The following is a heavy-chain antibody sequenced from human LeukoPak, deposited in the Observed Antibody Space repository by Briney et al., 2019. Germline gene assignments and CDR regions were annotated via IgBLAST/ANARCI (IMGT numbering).Heavy chain of an antibody. CDR2: INPNSGGT. D-gene: IGHD6-19*01. V-gene: IGHV1-2*02. Sequence: ASVKVSCKASGYTFTGYYMHWVRQAPGQGLEWMGWINPNSGGTNYAQKFQGRATMTRDTSISTAYMELSRLRSDDTAVYYCASLPYSSGWFDYWGQGTLVTVSS. J-gene: IGHJ4*02. CDR3: ASLPYSSGWFDY. CDR1: GYTFTGYY.